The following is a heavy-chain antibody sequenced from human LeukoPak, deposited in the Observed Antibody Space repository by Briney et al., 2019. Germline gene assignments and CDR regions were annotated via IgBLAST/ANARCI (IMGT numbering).Heavy chain of an antibody. J-gene: IGHJ6*02. CDR2: INPKSGGT. V-gene: IGHV1-2*02. Sequence: GASVKVSCKASGYTFTGYYMHWVRQAPGQGLEWMGWINPKSGGTNYAQKFQGRVTMTRDTSISTAYMELSRLRSDDTAVYYCARDLAAAGVYYYGMDVWGQGTTVTVSS. CDR3: ARDLAAAGVYYYGMDV. D-gene: IGHD6-13*01. CDR1: GYTFTGYY.